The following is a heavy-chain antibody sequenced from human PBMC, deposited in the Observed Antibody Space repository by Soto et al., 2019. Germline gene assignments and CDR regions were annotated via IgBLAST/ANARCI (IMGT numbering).Heavy chain of an antibody. CDR2: IKSKTDGGTT. CDR1: GFTFSNAW. Sequence: GGSLRLSCAASGFTFSNAWMNWVRQAPGKGLEWVGRIKSKTDGGTTDYAAPVKGRFTISRDDSKNTLYLQMNSLKTEDTAVYYCTTKYSSSWLVYYYYGMDVWGQGTTVTVSS. V-gene: IGHV3-15*07. CDR3: TTKYSSSWLVYYYYGMDV. J-gene: IGHJ6*02. D-gene: IGHD6-13*01.